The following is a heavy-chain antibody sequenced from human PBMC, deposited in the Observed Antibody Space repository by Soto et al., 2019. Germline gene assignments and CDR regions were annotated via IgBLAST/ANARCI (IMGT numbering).Heavy chain of an antibody. CDR2: IIPIFGTA. D-gene: IGHD6-25*01. Sequence: SVKVSFKASGGTFSSYAISWLRQAPGQGLEWMGGIIPIFGTANYAQKFQGRVTITADESMSTAYMELSSLRSEDTAVYYCASSPRGHHFDYWGQGTLVTVSS. CDR3: ASSPRGHHFDY. J-gene: IGHJ4*02. CDR1: GGTFSSYA. V-gene: IGHV1-69*13.